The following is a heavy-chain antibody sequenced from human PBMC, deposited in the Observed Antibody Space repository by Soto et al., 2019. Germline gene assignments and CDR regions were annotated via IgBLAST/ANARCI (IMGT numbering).Heavy chain of an antibody. D-gene: IGHD6-19*01. CDR3: ETESAVAGPAAFDY. CDR2: IYYSGST. J-gene: IGHJ4*02. Sequence: PSETLSLTGTISGGSIGSYYWSWIRQPPGKELEWIGYIYYSGSTNYNPSLKIRVTISVDTSKNQFSLKLSSVTAADTAVYYCETESAVAGPAAFDYWGQGPLGTVSS. CDR1: GGSIGSYY. V-gene: IGHV4-59*01.